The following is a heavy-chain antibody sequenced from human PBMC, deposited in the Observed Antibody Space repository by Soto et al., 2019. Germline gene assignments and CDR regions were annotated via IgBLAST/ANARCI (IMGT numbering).Heavy chain of an antibody. CDR2: ISGSGGST. J-gene: IGHJ4*02. CDR1: GFTFSSYA. CDR3: ARHDSSGWYAFDY. D-gene: IGHD6-19*01. V-gene: IGHV3-23*01. Sequence: GGSLRLSCAASGFTFSSYAMSWVRQAPGKGLEWVSAISGSGGSTYYADSVKGRFTISRDKSISTAYLQWSSLKASDTAMYYCARHDSSGWYAFDYWGQGTLVTVSS.